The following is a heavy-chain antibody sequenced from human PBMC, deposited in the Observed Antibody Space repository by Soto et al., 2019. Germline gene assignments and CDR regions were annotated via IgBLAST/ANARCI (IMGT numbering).Heavy chain of an antibody. V-gene: IGHV3-48*02. CDR2: ISSSSSTI. J-gene: IGHJ4*02. Sequence: GGSLSLSFAASGLPVSNTYIPWVGRPPGKGLEWVSYISSSSSTIYYADSVKGRFTISRDNAKNSLYLQMNSLRDEDTAVYYCARGPPFAYYFDYWGQGTLVTVSS. CDR3: ARGPPFAYYFDY. CDR1: GLPVSNTY. D-gene: IGHD3-3*01.